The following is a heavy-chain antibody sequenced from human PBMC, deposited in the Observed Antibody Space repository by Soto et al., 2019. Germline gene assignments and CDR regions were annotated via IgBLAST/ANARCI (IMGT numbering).Heavy chain of an antibody. CDR3: AKDFLGSGSYSKYYYHCGMDV. J-gene: IGHJ6*02. CDR1: GFTFSSYG. V-gene: IGHV3-30*18. CDR2: ISYDGSNK. Sequence: GGSLTLSCAASGFTFSSYGMHWVRQAPGKGLEWVAVISYDGSNKYYADSVKGRFTISRDNSKNTLYLQMNSLRAEDTAVYYCAKDFLGSGSYSKYYYHCGMDVWGPGTTVTVSS. D-gene: IGHD3-10*01.